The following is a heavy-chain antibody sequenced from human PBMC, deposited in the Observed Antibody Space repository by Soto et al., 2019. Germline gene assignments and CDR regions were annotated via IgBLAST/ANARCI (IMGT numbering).Heavy chain of an antibody. CDR3: ARAPIPNWNYYGMDV. V-gene: IGHV4-31*03. D-gene: IGHD1-1*01. Sequence: QVQLQESGPGQVKPSQTLSLTCTVSGGSVNSGGYHWSWIRQHPGKGLEWIGDIYYSGSTYYNPSLKSRVTISIATSTTHFSLHLSALTAAATAVYYCARAPIPNWNYYGMDVWGQGTTVTVSS. CDR1: GGSVNSGGYH. CDR2: IYYSGST. J-gene: IGHJ6*02.